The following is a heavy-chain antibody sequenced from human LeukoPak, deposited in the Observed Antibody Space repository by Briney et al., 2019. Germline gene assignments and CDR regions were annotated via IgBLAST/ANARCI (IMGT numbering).Heavy chain of an antibody. Sequence: PSETLSLTCAVYGGSFSGYYWSWIRQPPGKVLEWIGEINNSGSTNYHPSLKSRVTISVDTSKNQFSLKLSSVTAADTAVYYCARHIVVVPAATPNWFDPWGQGTLVTVSS. V-gene: IGHV4-34*01. CDR3: ARHIVVVPAATPNWFDP. CDR1: GGSFSGYY. CDR2: INNSGST. J-gene: IGHJ5*02. D-gene: IGHD2-2*01.